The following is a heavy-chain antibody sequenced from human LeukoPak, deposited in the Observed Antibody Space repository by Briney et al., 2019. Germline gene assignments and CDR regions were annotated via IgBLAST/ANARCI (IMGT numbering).Heavy chain of an antibody. Sequence: GGSLRLSCAASGFTFSSHWMHWVRQAPGKGLVWVSRVNTDGSDTGYADSVKGRFTISRDNAKNTLYLQMNRLRAEDTAVYYCAKSWGYTRPYYNYMDVWGKGTTVTVSS. CDR3: AKSWGYTRPYYNYMDV. V-gene: IGHV3-74*01. J-gene: IGHJ6*03. D-gene: IGHD3-16*02. CDR2: VNTDGSDT. CDR1: GFTFSSHW.